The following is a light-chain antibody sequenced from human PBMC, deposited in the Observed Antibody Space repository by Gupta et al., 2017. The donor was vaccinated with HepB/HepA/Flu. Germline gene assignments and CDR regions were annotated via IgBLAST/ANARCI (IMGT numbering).Light chain of an antibody. CDR3: QSYDSRRTGVV. CDR1: SSNIGARYP. Sequence: QSVLTQPPSVSAAPGQRITISCTGSSSNIGARYPVHWYQQLPGTAPNLLIFDKNNRPSGVPDRFSGAKYDTSAALAITGLQAEDEADYYCQSYDSRRTGVVFGGGTKLTVL. CDR2: DKN. V-gene: IGLV1-40*01. J-gene: IGLJ2*01.